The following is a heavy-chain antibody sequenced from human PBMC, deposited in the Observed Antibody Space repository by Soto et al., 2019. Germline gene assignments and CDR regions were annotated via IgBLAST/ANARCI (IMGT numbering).Heavy chain of an antibody. V-gene: IGHV1-69*04. D-gene: IGHD3-3*01. Sequence: GASVKVSCKASGGTFSSYTISWVRQAPGQGLEWMGRIIPILGIANYAQKFQGRVTITADKSTSTAYMELSSLRSEDTAVYYCARDRGWGTIFGVVSPYYYGMDVWGQGTTVTVSS. CDR2: IIPILGIA. CDR1: GGTFSSYT. J-gene: IGHJ6*02. CDR3: ARDRGWGTIFGVVSPYYYGMDV.